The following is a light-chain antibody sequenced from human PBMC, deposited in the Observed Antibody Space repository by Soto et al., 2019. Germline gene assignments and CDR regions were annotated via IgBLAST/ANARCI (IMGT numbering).Light chain of an antibody. J-gene: IGLJ1*01. CDR2: EVT. Sequence: QSVLTQPRSASGSPGQSVTISCTGTSSDVGGYDYVSWYQQRPGKAPKLLIHEVTKRPSGVPDRFSGSKSGNTASLTVSGLQAEDEADYYCSSYAGRTFYVFGTGTKGTVL. V-gene: IGLV2-8*01. CDR3: SSYAGRTFYV. CDR1: SSDVGGYDY.